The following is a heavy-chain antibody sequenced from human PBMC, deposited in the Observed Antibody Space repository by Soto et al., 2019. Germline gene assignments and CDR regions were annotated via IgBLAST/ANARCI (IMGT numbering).Heavy chain of an antibody. CDR1: GGTFSSYT. D-gene: IGHD2-15*01. Sequence: QVQLVQSGAEVKKPGSSVKVSCKASGGTFSSYTISWVRQAPGQGREWMGRVIPLLGIANYAQKFQGRVTITADKPTSTAYMELSSLRSEDTAVYYCARGGQTFDCWGQGTLVTVSS. CDR2: VIPLLGIA. V-gene: IGHV1-69*02. CDR3: ARGGQTFDC. J-gene: IGHJ4*02.